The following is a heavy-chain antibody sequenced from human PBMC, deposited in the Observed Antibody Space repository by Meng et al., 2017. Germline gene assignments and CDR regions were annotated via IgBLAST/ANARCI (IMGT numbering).Heavy chain of an antibody. D-gene: IGHD1-1*01. V-gene: IGHV4-34*01. CDR3: ARGRSGTWPWYFDL. J-gene: IGHJ2*01. Sequence: GQLQQWGQGLLKPSETLSLTCAVYGGSFSGYYWSWIRQPPGKGLEWIGEINHSGSTNYNPSLKSRVTISVDTSKNQFSLKLSSVTAADTAVYYCARGRSGTWPWYFDLWGRGTLVTVSS. CDR1: GGSFSGYY. CDR2: INHSGST.